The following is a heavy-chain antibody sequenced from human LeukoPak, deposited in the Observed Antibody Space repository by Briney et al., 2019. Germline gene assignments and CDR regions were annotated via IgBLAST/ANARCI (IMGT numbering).Heavy chain of an antibody. CDR1: GGSISSSSYY. Sequence: SETLSLTCTVSGGSISSSSYYWGWIRQPPGKGLEWIGEINHSGSTNYNPSLKSRVTISVDTSKNQFSLKLSSVTAADTAVYYCARGKTGLFDYWGQGTLVTVSS. D-gene: IGHD7-27*01. CDR2: INHSGST. J-gene: IGHJ4*02. V-gene: IGHV4-39*07. CDR3: ARGKTGLFDY.